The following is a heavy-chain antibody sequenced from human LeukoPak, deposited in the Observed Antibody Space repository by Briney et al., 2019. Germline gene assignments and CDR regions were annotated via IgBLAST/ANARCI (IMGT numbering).Heavy chain of an antibody. CDR1: GFSFSSYS. CDR2: ISGSDNAK. CDR3: ARDYLYAFDY. V-gene: IGHV3-48*01. Sequence: GGSLRLSCAASGFSFSSYSMNWVRQAPGKGLEWVSYISGSDNAKHYTDSVKGRFTISRDNAKDALYLQMNSLRAEDTAVYFCARDYLYAFDYWGQGTLVTVSS. J-gene: IGHJ4*02. D-gene: IGHD2-2*01.